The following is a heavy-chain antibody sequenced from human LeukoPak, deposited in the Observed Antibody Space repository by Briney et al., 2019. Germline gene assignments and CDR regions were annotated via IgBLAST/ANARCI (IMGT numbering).Heavy chain of an antibody. Sequence: PGGSLRLSCAASGFTFSSYAMHWVRQRPGKGLEWVASIYNSGTKIFYADSVKGRFTISRDNSNNVLFLQMDSLRAEDSAIYYCAKDIVPDSGWDLDYWGRGTLVTVSS. CDR1: GFTFSSYA. CDR2: IYNSGTKI. CDR3: AKDIVPDSGWDLDY. V-gene: IGHV3-23*05. D-gene: IGHD6-19*01. J-gene: IGHJ4*02.